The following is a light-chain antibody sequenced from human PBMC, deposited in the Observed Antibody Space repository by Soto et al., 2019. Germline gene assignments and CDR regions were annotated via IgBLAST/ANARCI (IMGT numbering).Light chain of an antibody. Sequence: HSVLTRPAYVSRSPGQSITISCTGTSSDVGGYNYVSWYQHHPGKAPKLMIYDVSNRPSGVSNRFSGSKSGNAASLTISGLQPEDEADYYCSSYTPSNTRQIVFGTGTKVPVL. CDR2: DVS. CDR3: SSYTPSNTRQIV. CDR1: SSDVGGYNY. J-gene: IGLJ1*01. V-gene: IGLV2-14*03.